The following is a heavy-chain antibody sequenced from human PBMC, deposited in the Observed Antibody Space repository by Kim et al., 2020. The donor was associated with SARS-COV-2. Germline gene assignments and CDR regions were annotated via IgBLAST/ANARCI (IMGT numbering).Heavy chain of an antibody. CDR3: AKDMLGRYFDWLLLDYYYGMDV. D-gene: IGHD3-9*01. Sequence: GGSLRLSCAASGFTFDDYAMHWVRQAPGKGLEWVSLISGDGGSTYYADSVKGRFTISRDNSKNSLYLQMNSLRTEDTALYYCAKDMLGRYFDWLLLDYYYGMDVWGQGTTVTVSS. V-gene: IGHV3-43*02. CDR2: ISGDGGST. J-gene: IGHJ6*02. CDR1: GFTFDDYA.